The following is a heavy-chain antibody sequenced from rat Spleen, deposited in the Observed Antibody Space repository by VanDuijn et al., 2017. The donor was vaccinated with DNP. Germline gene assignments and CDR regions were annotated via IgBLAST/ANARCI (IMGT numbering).Heavy chain of an antibody. D-gene: IGHD4-6*01. V-gene: IGHV5-46*01. CDR1: GFTFRSFP. Sequence: EVQVIESGGGFVQPGGSMKLSCEASGFTFRSFPMAWVRQAPTKGLEWVATFSTIGDDTFYRDSVKGRFTISRDNAKSTLYLQMNSLRSEDTATYYCARHLGSPGDYWGQGVMVTVSS. J-gene: IGHJ2*01. CDR2: FSTIGDDT. CDR3: ARHLGSPGDY.